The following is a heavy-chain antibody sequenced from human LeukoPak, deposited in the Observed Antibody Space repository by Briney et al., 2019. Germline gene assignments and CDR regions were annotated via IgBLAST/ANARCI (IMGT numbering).Heavy chain of an antibody. V-gene: IGHV3-23*01. CDR3: AKSYHSSGCYVRGLDY. D-gene: IGHD6-19*01. J-gene: IGHJ4*02. CDR1: GFTFSSYA. Sequence: GGSLRLSCAASGFTFSSYAMSRVRQAPGKGLEWVSAISGSGGSTYYADSVKGRFTISRDNSKNTLYLQMNSLRAEGTAVNYCAKSYHSSGCYVRGLDYWGQGTLVTVSS. CDR2: ISGSGGST.